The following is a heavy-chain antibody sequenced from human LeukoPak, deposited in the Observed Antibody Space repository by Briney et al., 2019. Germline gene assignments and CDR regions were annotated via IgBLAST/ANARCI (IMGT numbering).Heavy chain of an antibody. CDR2: INPSDGST. J-gene: IGHJ5*02. Sequence: ASVKVSCKASGYTFTSYYMHWVRQAPGQGLEWMGIINPSDGSTSYAQKFQGRVTMTRDTSISTAYMELSRLRSDDTAVYYCARDAGSSSDSNWFDPWGQGTLVTVSS. D-gene: IGHD6-6*01. CDR1: GYTFTSYY. V-gene: IGHV1-46*01. CDR3: ARDAGSSSDSNWFDP.